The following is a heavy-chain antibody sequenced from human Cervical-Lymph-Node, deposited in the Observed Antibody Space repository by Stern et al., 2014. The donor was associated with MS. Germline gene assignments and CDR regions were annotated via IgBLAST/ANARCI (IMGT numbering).Heavy chain of an antibody. CDR3: ARVAKTLVPSGAFNI. V-gene: IGHV1-2*02. Sequence: MQLVESGAEVKKPGASVKVSCKASGYTFTGYHVHWLRQAPGQGLEWMGWINPNTGGTNYAQNFQGRVPITRDTSITTAYMELSSLRSDDTAVYYCARVAKTLVPSGAFNIWGQGTMVTVSS. D-gene: IGHD1-26*01. CDR2: INPNTGGT. CDR1: GYTFTGYH. J-gene: IGHJ3*02.